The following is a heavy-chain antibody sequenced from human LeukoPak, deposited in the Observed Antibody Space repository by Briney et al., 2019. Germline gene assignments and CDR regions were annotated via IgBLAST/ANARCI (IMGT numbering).Heavy chain of an antibody. CDR3: ARVPNGSGSSPPRWFDP. CDR1: GFTFSSYA. J-gene: IGHJ5*02. Sequence: GGSLRLSCAASGFTFSSYAMSWVRQAPGKGLEWVSAISGSGGSTYYADSVKGRFTISRDNAKNSLYLQMNSLRAEDTAVYYCARVPNGSGSSPPRWFDPWGQGTLVTVSS. CDR2: ISGSGGST. V-gene: IGHV3-23*01. D-gene: IGHD3-10*01.